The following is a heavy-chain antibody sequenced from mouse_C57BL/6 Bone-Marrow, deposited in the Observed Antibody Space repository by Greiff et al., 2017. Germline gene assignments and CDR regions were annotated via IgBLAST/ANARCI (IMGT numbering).Heavy chain of an antibody. CDR2: ISSGGSYT. Sequence: DVKLVESGGDLVKPGGSLKLSCAASGFTFSSYGMSWVRQTPDKRLEWVATISSGGSYTYYPDSVKGRFTISRDNAKNTLYLKMSSLKSEDTAMYYCARHTLYYFDYWGQGTTLTVSS. J-gene: IGHJ2*01. D-gene: IGHD5-1-1*01. V-gene: IGHV5-6*02. CDR3: ARHTLYYFDY. CDR1: GFTFSSYG.